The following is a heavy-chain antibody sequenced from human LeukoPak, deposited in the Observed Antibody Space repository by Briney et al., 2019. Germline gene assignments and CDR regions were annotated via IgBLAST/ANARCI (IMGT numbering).Heavy chain of an antibody. CDR2: ISSSSSYI. Sequence: PGGSLRLSCAASGLTFSSYSMNWVRQAPGKGLEWVSSISSSSSYIYYADSVKGRFTISRDNSKNTLYLQMNSLRAEDTAVYYCARALTGSRTLTNYYYYYGMDVWGQGTTVTVSS. CDR3: ARALTGSRTLTNYYYYYGMDV. V-gene: IGHV3-21*04. CDR1: GLTFSSYS. D-gene: IGHD2-2*01. J-gene: IGHJ6*02.